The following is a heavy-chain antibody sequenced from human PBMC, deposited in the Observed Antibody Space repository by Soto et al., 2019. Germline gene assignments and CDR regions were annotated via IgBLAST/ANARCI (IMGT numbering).Heavy chain of an antibody. V-gene: IGHV4-61*08. Sequence: PSETLSLTCTVSGGSISSGGYYWSWIRQHPGKGLEWIGYIYYSGSTNYNPSLKSRVTISVDTSKNQFSLKLSSVTAADTAVYYCARVRPPYGSGSYRYYYYGMDVWGQGTTVTVSS. J-gene: IGHJ6*02. D-gene: IGHD3-10*01. CDR2: IYYSGST. CDR1: GGSISSGGYY. CDR3: ARVRPPYGSGSYRYYYYGMDV.